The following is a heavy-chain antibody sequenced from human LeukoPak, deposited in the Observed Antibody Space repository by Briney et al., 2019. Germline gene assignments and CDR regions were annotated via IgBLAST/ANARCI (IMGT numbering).Heavy chain of an antibody. Sequence: SETLSLTCTVSGGSISSYYWSWIRQPPGKGLEWIWYIYYSGSTNYNPSLKSRVTISVDTSKNQFSLKLSSVTAADTAVYYCARGGYWGRYLPTYDYWGQGTLVTVSS. CDR3: ARGGYWGRYLPTYDY. D-gene: IGHD3-9*01. J-gene: IGHJ4*02. V-gene: IGHV4-59*08. CDR2: IYYSGST. CDR1: GGSISSYY.